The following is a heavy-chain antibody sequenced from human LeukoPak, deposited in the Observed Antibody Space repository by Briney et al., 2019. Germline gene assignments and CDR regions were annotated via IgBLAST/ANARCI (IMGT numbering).Heavy chain of an antibody. CDR3: AKDLRDYDFWSGYPGYFDY. J-gene: IGHJ4*02. D-gene: IGHD3-3*01. CDR1: GFTFSSYG. Sequence: GSLRLSCAASGFTFSSYGMHWVRQAPGKGLEWVAFIRYDGSNKYYADSVKGRFTISRDNSKNTLYLQMNSLRAEDTAVYYCAKDLRDYDFWSGYPGYFDYWGQRTLVTVSS. V-gene: IGHV3-30*02. CDR2: IRYDGSNK.